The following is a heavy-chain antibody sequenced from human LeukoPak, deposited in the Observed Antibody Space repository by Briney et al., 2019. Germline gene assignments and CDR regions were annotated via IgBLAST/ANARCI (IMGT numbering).Heavy chain of an antibody. CDR1: GFTFSSYG. V-gene: IGHV3-33*01. J-gene: IGHJ3*02. CDR3: ARDRSSSWYNAFDI. D-gene: IGHD6-13*01. Sequence: PGGSLRLSCAASGFTFSSYGMHWVRQAPGKGLEWVAVIWYDGSNKYYADSVKGRFTISRDNSKNTLYLQMNSLRAEDTAVYYCARDRSSSWYNAFDIWGQGTMVTVSS. CDR2: IWYDGSNK.